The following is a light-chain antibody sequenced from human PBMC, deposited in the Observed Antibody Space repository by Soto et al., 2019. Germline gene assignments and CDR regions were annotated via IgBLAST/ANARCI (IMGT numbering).Light chain of an antibody. V-gene: IGKV3-11*01. CDR1: QSVSSY. Sequence: EIVWTQSQGTLSVSPGERATLSYRASQSVSSYLAWYQQKPGQAPRLLIYDASNRATGIPAMFSGSGSGTDFTLTIRRLEPEDFAVYYCQKRSNWPQITVGKGKRLEIK. J-gene: IGKJ5*01. CDR3: QKRSNWPQIT. CDR2: DAS.